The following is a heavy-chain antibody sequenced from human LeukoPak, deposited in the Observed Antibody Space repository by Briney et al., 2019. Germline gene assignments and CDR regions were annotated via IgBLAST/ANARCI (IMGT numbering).Heavy chain of an antibody. CDR3: ARVLELYDRSGYCDY. J-gene: IGHJ4*02. D-gene: IGHD3-22*01. Sequence: PGGSLRLSCAASGFTFSSYSMNWVRQAPGKRLEWVSSINSSSSYIYYADSVKGRFTISRDNAKNSLYLQMNSLRAEDTAVYYCARVLELYDRSGYCDYWGQGTLVTVSS. CDR2: INSSSSYI. V-gene: IGHV3-21*01. CDR1: GFTFSSYS.